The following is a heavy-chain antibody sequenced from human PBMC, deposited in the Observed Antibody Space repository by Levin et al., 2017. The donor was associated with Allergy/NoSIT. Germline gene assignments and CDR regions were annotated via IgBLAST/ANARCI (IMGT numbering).Heavy chain of an antibody. D-gene: IGHD3-3*01. CDR3: AKGSGRFLVPENDYYYYYMDV. CDR2: ISGSGGST. J-gene: IGHJ6*03. V-gene: IGHV3-23*01. Sequence: PGGSLRLSCAASGFTFSSYAMSWVRQAPGKGLEWVSAISGSGGSTYYADSVKGRFTISRDNSKNTLYLQMNSLRAEDTAVYYCAKGSGRFLVPENDYYYYYMDVWGKGTTVTVSS. CDR1: GFTFSSYA.